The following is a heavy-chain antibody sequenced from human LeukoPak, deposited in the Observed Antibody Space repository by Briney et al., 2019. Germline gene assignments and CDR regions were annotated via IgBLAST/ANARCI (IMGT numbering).Heavy chain of an antibody. J-gene: IGHJ4*02. D-gene: IGHD1-26*01. CDR1: GGTFSSSA. V-gene: IGHV1-69*04. CDR2: IIPLFGIA. Sequence: ASVKVSCKASGGTFSSSAISWVRQAPGQGLEWMGRIIPLFGIANYAQKFRGRATITADKSTSTAYMELSSLRSEDTAVYYCARVEGLGATTVGFDYWGQGTLVTVSS. CDR3: ARVEGLGATTVGFDY.